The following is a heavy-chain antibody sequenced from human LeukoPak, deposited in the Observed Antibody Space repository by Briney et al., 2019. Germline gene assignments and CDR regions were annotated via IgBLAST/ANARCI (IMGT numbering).Heavy chain of an antibody. CDR2: IRYDGSNK. CDR1: GFTFSSYG. V-gene: IGHV3-30*02. J-gene: IGHJ4*02. CDR3: AKDLLGYCSGGSCPAGSDY. D-gene: IGHD2-15*01. Sequence: PGGSLRLSCAASGFTFSSYGMHWVRQAPGKGLEWVAFIRYDGSNKYYADSVKGRFTISRDNSKNTLYLQMNSLRAEDTAVYYCAKDLLGYCSGGSCPAGSDYWGQGTLVTVSS.